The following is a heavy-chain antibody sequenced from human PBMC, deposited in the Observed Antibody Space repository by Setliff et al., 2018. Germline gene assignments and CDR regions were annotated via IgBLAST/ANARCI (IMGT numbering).Heavy chain of an antibody. Sequence: SETLSLTCTVSGGSISSYYWSWIRQPPGKGLEWIGYVYNSGSTNYNPSLKSRVTISVDTSKNQFSLKLSSVTAADTAVYYCARSRGYKHDSSGYYYDYYHYYYIGVLGKGT. V-gene: IGHV4-59*08. D-gene: IGHD3-22*01. CDR3: ARSRGYKHDSSGYYYDYYHYYYIGV. J-gene: IGHJ6*03. CDR1: GGSISSYY. CDR2: VYNSGST.